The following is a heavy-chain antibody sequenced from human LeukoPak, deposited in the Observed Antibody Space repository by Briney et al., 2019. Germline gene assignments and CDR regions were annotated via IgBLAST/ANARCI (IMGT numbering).Heavy chain of an antibody. CDR3: ARTTVTKLTDY. Sequence: GGSLRLSCAASGFTFSSYWMSWVRQAPGKGLEWVANIKQDGSEKHYVDSVKGRFTISRDNAKNSLYLQMNSLRAEDTAVYYCARTTVTKLTDYWGQGTLVTVSS. CDR2: IKQDGSEK. CDR1: GFTFSSYW. D-gene: IGHD4-17*01. J-gene: IGHJ4*02. V-gene: IGHV3-7*01.